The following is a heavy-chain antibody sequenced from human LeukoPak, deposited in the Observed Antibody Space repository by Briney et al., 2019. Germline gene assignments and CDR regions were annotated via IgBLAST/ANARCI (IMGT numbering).Heavy chain of an antibody. CDR1: GFTFTTYW. J-gene: IGHJ6*03. V-gene: IGHV3-7*01. Sequence: PGGSLRLSCAASGFTFTTYWMSWVRQPPGKGLEWVANIKQDGTEKYYVDSVKGRFIISRDNAKNSLYLQMNSLRAEDTAVYYCAREAYDDFWSGSWRYYYYMDVWGKGTTVTVSS. CDR2: IKQDGTEK. CDR3: AREAYDDFWSGSWRYYYYMDV. D-gene: IGHD3-3*01.